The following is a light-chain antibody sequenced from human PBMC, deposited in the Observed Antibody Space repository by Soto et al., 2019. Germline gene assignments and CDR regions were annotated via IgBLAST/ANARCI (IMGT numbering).Light chain of an antibody. V-gene: IGKV1-5*03. CDR1: QSISSW. J-gene: IGKJ1*01. Sequence: DIQMTQSPSTLSASVGDRVTITCRASQSISSWLAWYQQKPGKAPKLLIHNASSLASGVPSRFSGSGSGTEFTLPISSLQPDDFATYYCQQYNSYSWTFGQGTKVEIK. CDR2: NAS. CDR3: QQYNSYSWT.